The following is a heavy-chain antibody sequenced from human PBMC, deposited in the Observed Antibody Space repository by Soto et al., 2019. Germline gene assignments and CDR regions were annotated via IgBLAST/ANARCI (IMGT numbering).Heavy chain of an antibody. V-gene: IGHV6-1*01. CDR1: GDSVSSNSAA. Sequence: SQTLSLTCAISGDSVSSNSAAWNWIRQSPSRGLEWLGRTYYRSKWYNDYAVSVKSRITINPDTSKNQFSPQLNSVTPEDTAVYYCARDHEQWPRRGFDYWGQGTLVTVSS. CDR2: TYYRSKWYN. D-gene: IGHD6-19*01. J-gene: IGHJ4*02. CDR3: ARDHEQWPRRGFDY.